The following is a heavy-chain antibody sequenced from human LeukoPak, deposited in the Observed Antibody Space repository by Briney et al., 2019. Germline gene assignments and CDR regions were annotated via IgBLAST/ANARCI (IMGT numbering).Heavy chain of an antibody. J-gene: IGHJ6*02. CDR1: GGSVSSDDYY. Sequence: SETLSLTCTVSGGSVSSDDYYWSWIRQPPGKGLEWIGYIYYSGSTNYNPSLKSRVTISVDTSKNQFSLKLSSVTAADTAVYYCARDRAVTGCYYGMDVWGQGTTVTVSS. CDR3: ARDRAVTGCYYGMDV. CDR2: IYYSGST. V-gene: IGHV4-61*08. D-gene: IGHD2-21*02.